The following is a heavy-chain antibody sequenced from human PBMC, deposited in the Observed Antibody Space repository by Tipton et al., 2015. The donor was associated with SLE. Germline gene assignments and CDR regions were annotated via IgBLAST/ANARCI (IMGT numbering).Heavy chain of an antibody. Sequence: SLRLSCSASGFTFSSYAMHWVRQAPGKGLEYVSAISSNGGSTYYADSVKGRFTISRDNSKNTLYLQMSSLRAEDTAVYYCVKEGFLEWLPHRWGQGTLVTVSS. J-gene: IGHJ5*02. CDR3: VKEGFLEWLPHR. D-gene: IGHD3-3*01. V-gene: IGHV3-64D*06. CDR2: ISSNGGST. CDR1: GFTFSSYA.